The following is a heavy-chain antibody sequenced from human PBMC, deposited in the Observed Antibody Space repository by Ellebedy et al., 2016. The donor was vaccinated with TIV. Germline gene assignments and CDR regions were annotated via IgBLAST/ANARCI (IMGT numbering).Heavy chain of an antibody. CDR3: ATQSGASFRRSLDC. Sequence: GESLKISCAASGFTFSSYSMNWVRQAPGKGLEWLSYISGSSASIYYVDSVKGRFTISRDISSNTLYLQMSSLRAEDTALYYCATQSGASFRRSLDCWGQGTLVTVSS. CDR2: ISGSSASI. V-gene: IGHV3-48*01. J-gene: IGHJ4*02. CDR1: GFTFSSYS. D-gene: IGHD2-15*01.